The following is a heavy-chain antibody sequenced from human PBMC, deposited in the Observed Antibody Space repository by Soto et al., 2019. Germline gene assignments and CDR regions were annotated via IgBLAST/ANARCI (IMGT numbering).Heavy chain of an antibody. V-gene: IGHV4-34*01. D-gene: IGHD3-10*01. CDR1: GGSFSGYY. CDR3: ARPHYYGSGSYYLRSYYFDY. CDR2: INHSGST. J-gene: IGHJ4*02. Sequence: SETLSLTCAVYGGSFSGYYWSWIRQPPGKGLEWIGEINHSGSTNYNPSLKSRVTISVDTSKNQFSLKLSSVTAADTAVYYCARPHYYGSGSYYLRSYYFDYWGQGTLVTVSP.